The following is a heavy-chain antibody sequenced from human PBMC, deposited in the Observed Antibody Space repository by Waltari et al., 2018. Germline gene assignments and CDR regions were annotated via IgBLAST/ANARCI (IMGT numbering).Heavy chain of an antibody. D-gene: IGHD2-15*01. CDR3: ATWKFCTGGSCYGWGY. CDR1: GFTFSTYW. CDR2: INADGRST. V-gene: IGHV3-74*01. J-gene: IGHJ4*02. Sequence: EVQLVESGGGLVQPGGSLRLSCAASGFTFSTYWIPWVRQDPAKGLVWVSRINADGRSTDYADSVRGRFTISRDNAKNTVYLQMNSLRADDSALYYCATWKFCTGGSCYGWGYWGQGTLVTVSS.